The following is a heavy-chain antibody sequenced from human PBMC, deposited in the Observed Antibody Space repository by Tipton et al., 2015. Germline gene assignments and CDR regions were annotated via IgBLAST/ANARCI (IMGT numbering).Heavy chain of an antibody. D-gene: IGHD3-10*01. Sequence: LRLSCAVSAYSISSDYYWGWIRQPPGKGLEWIGSISHSGNTYYNPSLKSRVTMSRDTSKNQFSLKLTSVTAADTAVYYCARSDVERNTVFVFEIWGPGTMVTVSS. J-gene: IGHJ3*02. V-gene: IGHV4-38-2*01. CDR2: ISHSGNT. CDR1: AYSISSDYY. CDR3: ARSDVERNTVFVFEI.